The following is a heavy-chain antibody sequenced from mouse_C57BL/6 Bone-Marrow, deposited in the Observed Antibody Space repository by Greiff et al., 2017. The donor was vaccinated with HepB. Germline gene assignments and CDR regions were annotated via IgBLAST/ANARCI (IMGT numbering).Heavy chain of an antibody. V-gene: IGHV1-15*01. CDR2: IDPETGGT. Sequence: QVQLKESGAELVRPGASVTLSCKASGYTFTDYEMHWVKQTPVHGLEWIGAIDPETGGTAYNQKFKGKAILTADKSSSTAYMELRSLTSEDSAGYYCFYGYDGYWYFDVWGTGTTVTVSS. CDR3: FYGYDGYWYFDV. D-gene: IGHD2-2*01. J-gene: IGHJ1*03. CDR1: GYTFTDYE.